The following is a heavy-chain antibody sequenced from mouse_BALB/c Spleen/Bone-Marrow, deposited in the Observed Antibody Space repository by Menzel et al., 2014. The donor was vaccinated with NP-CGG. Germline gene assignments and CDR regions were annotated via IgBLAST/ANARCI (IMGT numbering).Heavy chain of an antibody. CDR2: INRNGGTN. V-gene: IGHV5-6-3*01. CDR1: GFTFSSYG. J-gene: IGHJ3*01. Sequence: DVKLVESGGGLVQPGGSLKPSCTASGFTFSSYGLSWVRQTPDKRLELVATINRNGGTNSYPDSVKGRFTISRDNAKNTLYLQMSSLKSEDTALYYCARGVDDYSWFAYWGQGTLVTVSA. CDR3: ARGVDDYSWFAY. D-gene: IGHD2-3*01.